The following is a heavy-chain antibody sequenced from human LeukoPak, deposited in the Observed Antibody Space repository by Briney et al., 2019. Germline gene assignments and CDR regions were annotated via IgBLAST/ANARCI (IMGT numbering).Heavy chain of an antibody. J-gene: IGHJ4*02. V-gene: IGHV3-21*01. CDR1: GFTFSSYS. D-gene: IGHD6-19*01. Sequence: PGGSLRLSCAASGFTFSSYSMNWVRQAPGKGLEWVSSISSSSSYIYYADSVKGRFTISRDNAKNSLYPQMNSLRAEDTAVYYCARDPNRQWLVTDDYWGQGTLVTVSS. CDR3: ARDPNRQWLVTDDY. CDR2: ISSSSSYI.